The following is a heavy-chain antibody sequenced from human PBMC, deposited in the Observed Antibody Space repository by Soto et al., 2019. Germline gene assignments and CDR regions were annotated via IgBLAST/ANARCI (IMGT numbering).Heavy chain of an antibody. V-gene: IGHV3-30*02. J-gene: IGHJ3*02. Sequence: PAGSLRLSCAASRFTFSTYGMHWVRQAPGKGLEWVAVMGNDGITTFYADSVKGRFTISRDNSKNTLFLQMNSLRADDTAVYYCAKEFQWELHAFDIWGQGTMVTVSS. CDR3: AKEFQWELHAFDI. D-gene: IGHD1-26*01. CDR2: MGNDGITT. CDR1: RFTFSTYG.